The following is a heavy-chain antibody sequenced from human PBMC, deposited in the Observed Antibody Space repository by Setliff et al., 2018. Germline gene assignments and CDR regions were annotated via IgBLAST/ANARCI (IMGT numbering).Heavy chain of an antibody. V-gene: IGHV1-46*01. CDR1: GYSLVTHY. J-gene: IGHJ4*02. CDR2: INTGGGSS. CDR3: ARAGLASAGRKGVFDH. D-gene: IGHD6-13*01. Sequence: ASVKVSCKASGYSLVTHYMHWVRQAPGQGLEWMGLINTGGGSSRYAPKFQGRVTMTRDTYTSTVYMEVNILGSEDTAVYFCARAGLASAGRKGVFDHWGQGTLVTVSS.